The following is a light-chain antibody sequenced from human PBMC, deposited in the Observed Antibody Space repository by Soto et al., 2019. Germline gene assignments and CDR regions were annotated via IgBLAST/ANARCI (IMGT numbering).Light chain of an antibody. J-gene: IGKJ4*01. CDR2: DAS. V-gene: IGKV1-9*01. CDR1: QDISSS. Sequence: LTQSPGTLSASVGDRVTITCRASQDISSSLAWYQQKPGKAPKLLIYDASTLQTGVPSRFRGSGSGTEFTLTISSLQPEDFATYSCQQLASYPIGTFGGGTKVDIK. CDR3: QQLASYPIGT.